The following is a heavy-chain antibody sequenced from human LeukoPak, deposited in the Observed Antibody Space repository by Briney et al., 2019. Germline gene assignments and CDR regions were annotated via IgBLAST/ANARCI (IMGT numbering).Heavy chain of an antibody. Sequence: GGSLRPSCAASGFTFDDYAMHWVRQAPGKGLEWVSGISWNSGSIGYADSVKGRFTIYRDNAKNSLYLQMNSLRAEDTALYYCAKSSIQLWFSAYFDYWGQGTLVTVSS. CDR3: AKSSIQLWFSAYFDY. CDR2: ISWNSGSI. D-gene: IGHD5-18*01. J-gene: IGHJ4*02. CDR1: GFTFDDYA. V-gene: IGHV3-9*01.